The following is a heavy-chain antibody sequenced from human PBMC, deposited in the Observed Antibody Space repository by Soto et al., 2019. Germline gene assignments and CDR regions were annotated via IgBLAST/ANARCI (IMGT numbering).Heavy chain of an antibody. CDR3: AKYRGYCSGGSCPGDGFDY. J-gene: IGHJ4*02. D-gene: IGHD2-15*01. CDR1: GGSLSSGAYY. Sequence: PSETLSLTCTVSGGSLSSGAYYWSWIRQHPGKGLEWIRYIYYSGSTYYNPSLESRVTLSVDTSTKQFSLKVSSVTAADTAVYYCAKYRGYCSGGSCPGDGFDYWGQGSLVTVSS. V-gene: IGHV4-31*03. CDR2: IYYSGST.